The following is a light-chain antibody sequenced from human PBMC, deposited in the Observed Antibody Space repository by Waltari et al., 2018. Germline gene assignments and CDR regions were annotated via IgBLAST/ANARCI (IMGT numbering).Light chain of an antibody. Sequence: EIVMTQSPATLSLSPGERATLSCRASQSVTNNLAWYPQKPGQPPRLLIHRASTRATRIPARISGSGSGTEFTLTISSLQSEDFAFYYCQQYNNWPLTFGGGTKVEIK. CDR1: QSVTNN. CDR2: RAS. J-gene: IGKJ4*01. V-gene: IGKV3-15*01. CDR3: QQYNNWPLT.